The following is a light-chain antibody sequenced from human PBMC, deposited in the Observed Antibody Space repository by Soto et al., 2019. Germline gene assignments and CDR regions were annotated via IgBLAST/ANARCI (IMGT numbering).Light chain of an antibody. CDR3: ISYTDFSGPYV. V-gene: IGLV2-14*01. CDR2: EVS. J-gene: IGLJ1*01. Sequence: QSVLTQPASVSGSPVQSITIYCTGTSSDVGGYNYVSWYEQYPGKAPKLLISEVSNRPSGVSNRFSGSKSGNTSSLTISWLQAEDEANYFCISYTDFSGPYVFGTGTKVT. CDR1: SSDVGGYNY.